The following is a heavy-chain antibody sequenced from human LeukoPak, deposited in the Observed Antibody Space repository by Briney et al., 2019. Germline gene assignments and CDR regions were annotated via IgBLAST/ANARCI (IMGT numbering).Heavy chain of an antibody. Sequence: GESLKISCKVSGYSFTTYWIGWVRQMPGKGLEWMGIIYPGDSDTKYSPSFQGQVTISADKPISTAYLQWSSLKASDTAMYYCARRAGEYYYGSVSYYYYYYMDVWGKGTTVTVSS. V-gene: IGHV5-51*01. J-gene: IGHJ6*03. CDR2: IYPGDSDT. CDR3: ARRAGEYYYGSVSYYYYYYMDV. CDR1: GYSFTTYW. D-gene: IGHD3-10*01.